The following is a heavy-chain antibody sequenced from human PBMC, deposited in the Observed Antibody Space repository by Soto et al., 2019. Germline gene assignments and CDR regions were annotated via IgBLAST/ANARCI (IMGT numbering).Heavy chain of an antibody. CDR3: ARSRSMITPFYFDC. CDR2: MNQDGSEK. Sequence: PGGSLRLSCSASGFTFSSYWMSWVRQAPGKGLEWVANMNQDGSEKYYVDSVKGRFTISRDISKNTVYLQMNSLRAEDTAVYYCARSRSMITPFYFDCWGQGTLVTVSS. J-gene: IGHJ4*02. V-gene: IGHV3-7*01. D-gene: IGHD3-16*01. CDR1: GFTFSSYW.